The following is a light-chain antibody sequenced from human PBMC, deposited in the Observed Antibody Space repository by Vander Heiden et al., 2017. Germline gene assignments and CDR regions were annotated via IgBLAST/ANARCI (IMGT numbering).Light chain of an antibody. V-gene: IGLV2-14*01. Sequence: QSALTQPASVCGSPGQSITISCTGTSSDVGCYNYVAWYQQHPGKAPKLMIYDVSNRPSGVSNRFSGSKSGNTASLTISGLQAEDEADYYCSSYTSSSTLGVFGTGTKVTVL. CDR1: SSDVGCYNY. J-gene: IGLJ1*01. CDR2: DVS. CDR3: SSYTSSSTLGV.